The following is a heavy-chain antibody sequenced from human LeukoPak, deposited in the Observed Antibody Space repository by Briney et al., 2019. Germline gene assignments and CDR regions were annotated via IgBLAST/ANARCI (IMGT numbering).Heavy chain of an antibody. CDR3: ARYNGAKRGNYYDSSGYPYYFDY. J-gene: IGHJ4*02. CDR2: IIPILGIA. V-gene: IGHV1-69*02. CDR1: GYTFTGYY. D-gene: IGHD3-22*01. Sequence: RASVKVSCKASGYTFTGYYMHWVRQAPGQGLEWMGRIIPILGIANYAQKFQGRVTITADKSTSTAYMELSSLRSEDTAVYYCARYNGAKRGNYYDSSGYPYYFDYWGQGTLVTVSS.